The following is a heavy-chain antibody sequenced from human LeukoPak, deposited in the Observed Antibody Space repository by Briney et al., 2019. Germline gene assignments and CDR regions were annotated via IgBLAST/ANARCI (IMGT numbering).Heavy chain of an antibody. D-gene: IGHD3-10*01. CDR1: GYSISSGYY. Sequence: SETLSLTCTVSGYSISSGYYWGWIRQPPGKGLEWIGSIYHSGSTYYNPSLKSRVTISVDTSKNQFSLKLSSVTAADTAVYYCARDLTVRGVKRVYYYYYMDVWGKGTTVTISS. V-gene: IGHV4-38-2*02. CDR3: ARDLTVRGVKRVYYYYYMDV. CDR2: IYHSGST. J-gene: IGHJ6*03.